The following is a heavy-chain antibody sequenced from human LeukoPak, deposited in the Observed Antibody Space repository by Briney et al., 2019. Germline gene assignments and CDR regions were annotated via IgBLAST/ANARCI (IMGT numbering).Heavy chain of an antibody. D-gene: IGHD3-16*02. V-gene: IGHV1-69*13. Sequence: GASVTVSCTASGGTFSSYAISWVRQAPGQGLEWMGGIIPIFGTANYAQKFQGRVTITADESTSTAYMELSSLRSEDTAVYYCARRGDYVWGSYRYTDLAYWGQGTLVTVSS. CDR2: IIPIFGTA. CDR1: GGTFSSYA. CDR3: ARRGDYVWGSYRYTDLAY. J-gene: IGHJ4*02.